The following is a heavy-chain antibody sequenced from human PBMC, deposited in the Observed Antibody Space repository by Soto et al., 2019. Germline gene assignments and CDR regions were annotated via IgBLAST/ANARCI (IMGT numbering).Heavy chain of an antibody. CDR2: IYRGGDT. D-gene: IGHD1-1*01. CDR3: ASCHWNGPNDY. J-gene: IGHJ4*02. V-gene: IGHV3-66*01. Sequence: EVRLEESGGTLVQPGGSLRLSCGASGLTVSSNYMRWVRHAPGKGLEWVSVIYRGGDTYYADSVKGRFTISRDNSKNTLYLQMNSLRDEDTAVYYCASCHWNGPNDYWGQGTLVTVSS. CDR1: GLTVSSNY.